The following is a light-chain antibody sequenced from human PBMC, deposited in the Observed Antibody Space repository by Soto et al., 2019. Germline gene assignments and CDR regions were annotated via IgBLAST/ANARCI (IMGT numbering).Light chain of an antibody. J-gene: IGKJ2*01. CDR3: QQTSRDPYT. V-gene: IGKV1-39*01. CDR1: QTINNL. Sequence: DIPMTQSPSSLSASVGDGVTITCRTSQTINNLLSWYQQRPGTAPRLLIYSASTLHVGVPSRFSGSGSGTNFTLTISSLQPEDFATYSCQQTSRDPYTFGQGTKLDLK. CDR2: SAS.